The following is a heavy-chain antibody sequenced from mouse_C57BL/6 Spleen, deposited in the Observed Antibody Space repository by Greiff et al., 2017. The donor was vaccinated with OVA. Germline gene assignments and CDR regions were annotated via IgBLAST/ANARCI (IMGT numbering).Heavy chain of an antibody. D-gene: IGHD3-2*02. CDR2: IDPSDSYT. J-gene: IGHJ2*01. CDR1: GYTFTSYW. Sequence: QVHVKQPGAELVKPGASVKLSCKASGYTFTSYWMQWVKQRPGQGLEWIGEIDPSDSYTNYNQKFKGKATLTVDTSSSTAYMQLSSLTSEDSAVYYCARRTAQATLDYWGQGTTLTVSS. V-gene: IGHV1-50*01. CDR3: ARRTAQATLDY.